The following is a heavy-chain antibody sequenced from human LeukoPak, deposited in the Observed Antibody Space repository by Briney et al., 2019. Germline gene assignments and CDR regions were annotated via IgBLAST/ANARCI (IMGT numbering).Heavy chain of an antibody. V-gene: IGHV3-21*01. CDR3: AREYPTTRILNYYYYGMDV. J-gene: IGHJ6*02. CDR2: IRRNISYI. Sequence: GGSLRLSCGASGFTFSSYSMRWVRQAPGKGREWVSSIRRNISYIYYADSVKRRFTISRHNPKNSLYLQMNTLRAQDTAVYYCAREYPTTRILNYYYYGMDVWGQGTTVTVSS. D-gene: IGHD1-14*01. CDR1: GFTFSSYS.